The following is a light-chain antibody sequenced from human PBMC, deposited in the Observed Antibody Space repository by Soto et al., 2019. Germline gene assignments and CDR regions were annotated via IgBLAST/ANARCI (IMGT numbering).Light chain of an antibody. CDR2: DVS. CDR3: ISYTSSSTLYV. V-gene: IGLV2-14*03. CDR1: SSDVGGYNS. J-gene: IGLJ1*01. Sequence: QSALTRPASVSGSPGQWITISCTGTSSDVGGYNSVSWYQQHPGKAPKLMIYDVSNRPSGVSNRFSGSKSGNTASLTISGLQAEDEADYYCISYTSSSTLYVFGTGTKVTVL.